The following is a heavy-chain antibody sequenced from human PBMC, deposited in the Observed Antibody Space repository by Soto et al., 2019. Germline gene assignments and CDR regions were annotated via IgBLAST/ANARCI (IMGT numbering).Heavy chain of an antibody. Sequence: GGSLRLSCAASGFTFDDYAMHWVRQAPGKGLEWVSGISWNSGSIGYADSVKGRFTISRDNAKNSLYLQMNSLRAEDTALYYCAKPSGWELYYGMDVWGQGTTVTVYS. D-gene: IGHD6-19*01. J-gene: IGHJ6*02. CDR2: ISWNSGSI. V-gene: IGHV3-9*01. CDR1: GFTFDDYA. CDR3: AKPSGWELYYGMDV.